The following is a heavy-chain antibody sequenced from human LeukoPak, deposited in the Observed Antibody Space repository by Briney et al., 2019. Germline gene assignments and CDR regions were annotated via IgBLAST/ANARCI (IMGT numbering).Heavy chain of an antibody. CDR3: ATTAAITAPDNYFDS. CDR2: ISNSENT. CDR1: SGSISSSKW. D-gene: IGHD6-6*01. Sequence: SETLSLTCAVSSGSISSSKWWSWVRQPPGKGLEWIGEISNSENTNYNPSLKSRVTISIDKSKNQFSLKLSSVTAADTAVYYCATTAAITAPDNYFDSWGQGTLVTVSS. J-gene: IGHJ4*02. V-gene: IGHV4/OR15-8*02.